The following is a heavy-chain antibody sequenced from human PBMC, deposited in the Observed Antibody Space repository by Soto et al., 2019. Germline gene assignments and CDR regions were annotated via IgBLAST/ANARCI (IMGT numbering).Heavy chain of an antibody. Sequence: PGGSLRLSCAVSGFTFSSYSMNWVRQAPGKGLEWVSSISSSSSYIYYADSVKGRFTISRDNAKNSLYLQMNSLRAEDTAVYYCAKDSRLYSSSSDYFDYWGQGTLVTVSS. CDR3: AKDSRLYSSSSDYFDY. CDR2: ISSSSSYI. D-gene: IGHD6-6*01. CDR1: GFTFSSYS. V-gene: IGHV3-21*01. J-gene: IGHJ4*02.